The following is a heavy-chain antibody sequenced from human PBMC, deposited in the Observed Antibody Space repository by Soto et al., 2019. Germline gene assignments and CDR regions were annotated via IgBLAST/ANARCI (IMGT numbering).Heavy chain of an antibody. CDR1: GFTFSRFP. V-gene: IGHV3-30-3*01. Sequence: SLRLSCAASGFTFSRFPMHWVRQAPGKGLEWVAVISFDGSNKYYADSVKGRFTISRDNSKNTLCLQMNSLRAEDTAVYYCARERAYYFDYWGQGTLVTVSS. CDR3: ARERAYYFDY. J-gene: IGHJ4*02. CDR2: ISFDGSNK.